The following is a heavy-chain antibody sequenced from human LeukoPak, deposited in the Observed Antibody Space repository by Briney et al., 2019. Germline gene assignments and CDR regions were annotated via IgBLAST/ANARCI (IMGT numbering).Heavy chain of an antibody. V-gene: IGHV3-30*02. D-gene: IGHD7-27*01. J-gene: IGHJ4*02. CDR1: GFTFSNYG. CDR3: ANRNWGLPFDC. Sequence: GGSLRLSCAASGFTFSNYGMHWVRQSPGKGLEWVAFIQYDGSEKYYADSVKGRFTISRDNSKNTLYLQINSLRQEDTAVYYCANRNWGLPFDCWGQGTQVTVSS. CDR2: IQYDGSEK.